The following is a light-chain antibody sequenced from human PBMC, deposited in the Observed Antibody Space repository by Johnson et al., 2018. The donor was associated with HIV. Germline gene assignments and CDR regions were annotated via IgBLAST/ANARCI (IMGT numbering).Light chain of an antibody. Sequence: QSVLTQPPSVSAAPGQKVTISCSGSSSNIGNNYVSWYQQLPGTAPKLLIYENNKRPSGIPDRSAGSKSGTSATLGITGLQPGDEADYYCGTWDSSLCAGGCVFGTGTKVTVL. V-gene: IGLV1-51*02. CDR1: SSNIGNNY. J-gene: IGLJ1*01. CDR3: GTWDSSLCAGGCV. CDR2: ENN.